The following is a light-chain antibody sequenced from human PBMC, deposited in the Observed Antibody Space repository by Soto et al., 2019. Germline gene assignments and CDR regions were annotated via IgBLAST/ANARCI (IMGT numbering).Light chain of an antibody. V-gene: IGKV4-1*01. J-gene: IGKJ5*01. CDR3: QEYHSTPTT. CDR2: WAS. CDR1: QSVLYSSANKDY. Sequence: DIVMTQSPDSLAVSLGERASINCTSSQSVLYSSANKDYIAWYQQKPGQPPKLLIYWASTRQSGVTERFSGSGSGTDFTLTMTSLQAGDVEVYYCQEYHSTPTTFGKGTQLEI.